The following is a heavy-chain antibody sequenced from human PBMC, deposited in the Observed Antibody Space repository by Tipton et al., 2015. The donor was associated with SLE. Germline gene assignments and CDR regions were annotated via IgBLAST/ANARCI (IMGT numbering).Heavy chain of an antibody. CDR1: GSSISSHY. J-gene: IGHJ2*01. CDR3: ARVQGFSSWYFDL. CDR2: IYYSGST. V-gene: IGHV4-59*11. Sequence: TLSLTCTVSGSSISSHYWSWIRQPPGKGLEWIGYIYYSGSTNYNPSLKSRVTISVDTSKNQFSLKLSSVTAADTAVYYCARVQGFSSWYFDLWGRGTLVTVSS. D-gene: IGHD3-3*02.